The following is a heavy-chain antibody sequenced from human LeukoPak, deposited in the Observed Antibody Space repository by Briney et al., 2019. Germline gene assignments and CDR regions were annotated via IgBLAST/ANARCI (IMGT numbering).Heavy chain of an antibody. J-gene: IGHJ6*02. CDR3: ARLGPSVDV. CDR1: GGSTSSYY. Sequence: SETLSLTCTVSGGSTSSYYWSWIRQPPGKGLEWIGYIYYSGSTNYNPSLKSRVTISVDTSKNQFSLKLSSVTAADTAVYYCARLGPSVDVWGQGTTVTVSS. CDR2: IYYSGST. V-gene: IGHV4-59*08.